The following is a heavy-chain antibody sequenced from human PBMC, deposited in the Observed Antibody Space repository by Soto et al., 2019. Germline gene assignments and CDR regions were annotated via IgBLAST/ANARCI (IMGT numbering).Heavy chain of an antibody. V-gene: IGHV3-23*01. CDR2: ISESGDST. Sequence: EVQLLDSGGRLVQPGGSLRLSCAASGFTFSSYAMSWVRQAPGKGLEWVSSISESGDSTSYAESVRGRFTISRDDSKNTLYRQMNSLRAEDTAVYSCAKSRIQGWTKGLYDHWGQGTLVTVSS. CDR1: GFTFSSYA. D-gene: IGHD5-18*01. CDR3: AKSRIQGWTKGLYDH. J-gene: IGHJ4*02.